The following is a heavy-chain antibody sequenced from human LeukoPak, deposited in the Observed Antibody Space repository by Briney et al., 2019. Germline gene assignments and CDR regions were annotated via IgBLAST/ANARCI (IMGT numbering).Heavy chain of an antibody. V-gene: IGHV4-39*01. J-gene: IGHJ4*02. CDR3: ARHVSKAFDY. D-gene: IGHD4-11*01. Sequence: SETLSLTCTVSGVSISSSNYYCSWIRQSPGKGLEFIGSIYYGGNTYYGPSLKSRVTISVDASKNQFSLKLTSVTAADTAVYYSARHVSKAFDYWGQGSLVTVSS. CDR1: GVSISSSNYY. CDR2: IYYGGNT.